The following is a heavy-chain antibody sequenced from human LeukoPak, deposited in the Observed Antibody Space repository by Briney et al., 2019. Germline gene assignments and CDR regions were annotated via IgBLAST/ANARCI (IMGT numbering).Heavy chain of an antibody. D-gene: IGHD4-11*01. CDR1: GGSISTFY. V-gene: IGHV4-59*08. Sequence: PSGTLPLTCTVSGGSISTFYWSWIRQPPGKGLEWIGYIYYSGSTNYNPSLKSRVTISVDTSKNQFSLKLSSVTAADTAVYYCARQSYSRTYYFDYWGRGTLVTVSS. J-gene: IGHJ4*02. CDR2: IYYSGST. CDR3: ARQSYSRTYYFDY.